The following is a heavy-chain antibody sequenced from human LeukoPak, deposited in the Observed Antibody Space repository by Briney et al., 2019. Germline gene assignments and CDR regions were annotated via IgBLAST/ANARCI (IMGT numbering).Heavy chain of an antibody. CDR3: ARAYCSSTSCYSYYMDV. V-gene: IGHV3-74*01. D-gene: IGHD2-2*02. CDR1: GFTFSSYW. J-gene: IGHJ6*03. CDR2: INTDGSST. Sequence: GGSLRLSCAASGFTFSSYWMHWVRQAPGKGLVWVSRINTDGSSTSYADSVKGRFTISRDNAKNTLYLQMNSLRAEDTAVYYCARAYCSSTSCYSYYMDVWAKGPRSPSP.